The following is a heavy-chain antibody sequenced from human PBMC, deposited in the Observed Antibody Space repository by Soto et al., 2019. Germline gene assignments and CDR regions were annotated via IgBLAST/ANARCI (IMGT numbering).Heavy chain of an antibody. V-gene: IGHV3-53*01. CDR2: IYASGST. J-gene: IGHJ6*02. CDR1: GFTVSTNY. Sequence: HPGGSLRLSCAASGFTVSTNYMTWVRQAPGKGLEWASLIYASGSTYYADSVKGRFTISRDNSKNSLSLQMSSLTAEDTAVYYCAGNYYYFGMDVWGPGTTVTVSS. CDR3: AGNYYYFGMDV.